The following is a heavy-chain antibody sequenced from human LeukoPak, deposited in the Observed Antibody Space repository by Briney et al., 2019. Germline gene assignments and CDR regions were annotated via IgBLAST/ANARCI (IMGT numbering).Heavy chain of an antibody. Sequence: SETLSLTCTASAGSISSYDWSWIRQPPGKGLEWVGYIYYSGSTNYNPSLKSRVTISVDTSKNQFSLKLRSVTAADTAVYYCARHVGYGNNWFDPWGQGTLVTVSS. D-gene: IGHD5-18*01. V-gene: IGHV4-59*08. J-gene: IGHJ5*02. CDR2: IYYSGST. CDR1: AGSISSYD. CDR3: ARHVGYGNNWFDP.